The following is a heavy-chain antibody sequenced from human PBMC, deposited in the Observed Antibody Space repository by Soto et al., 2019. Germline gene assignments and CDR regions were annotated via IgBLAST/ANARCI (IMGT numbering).Heavy chain of an antibody. Sequence: QVPLVQSGAEVKKPGASVKVSCKASGYTFTSYDINWVRQATGQGLEWMGWMNPNSGNTGYAQKFQGRVTMTRNTSLSTAYMERSSLRSEDTAVYYCARGGLRFLEWLFDAFDICGRGTMVTVSS. V-gene: IGHV1-8*01. D-gene: IGHD3-3*01. CDR2: MNPNSGNT. J-gene: IGHJ3*02. CDR1: GYTFTSYD. CDR3: ARGGLRFLEWLFDAFDI.